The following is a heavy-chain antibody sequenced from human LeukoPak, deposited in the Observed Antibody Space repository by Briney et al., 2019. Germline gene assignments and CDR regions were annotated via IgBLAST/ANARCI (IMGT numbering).Heavy chain of an antibody. V-gene: IGHV1-69*13. D-gene: IGHD4-17*01. J-gene: IGHJ4*02. Sequence: ASVKVSCKASGYTFTSYAISWVRQAPGHGLEWMGGIIPIFGTANYAQKFQGRVTITADESTSTAYMELSSLRSEDTAVYYCARAGAVTRGFDYWGQGTLVTVSS. CDR1: GYTFTSYA. CDR3: ARAGAVTRGFDY. CDR2: IIPIFGTA.